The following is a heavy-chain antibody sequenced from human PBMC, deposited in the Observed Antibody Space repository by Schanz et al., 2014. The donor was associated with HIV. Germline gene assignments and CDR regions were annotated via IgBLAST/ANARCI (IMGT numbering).Heavy chain of an antibody. J-gene: IGHJ4*02. CDR2: ISVNGATR. V-gene: IGHV3-11*04. CDR1: GFTFTDNY. CDR3: ARDLHDYGDARTDY. Sequence: VQLVESGGGLVKPGGSLRLSCAASGFTFTDNYMSWIRQAPGKGLEWLSYISVNGATREYADSVNGRFTISRDNAKNSLHLQMSRLGAEDTAVYYCARDLHDYGDARTDYWGQGILVTVSS. D-gene: IGHD4-17*01.